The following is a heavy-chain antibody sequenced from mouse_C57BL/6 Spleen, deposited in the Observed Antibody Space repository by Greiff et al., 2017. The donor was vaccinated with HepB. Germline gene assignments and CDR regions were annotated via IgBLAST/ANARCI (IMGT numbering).Heavy chain of an antibody. CDR2: ISYDGSN. V-gene: IGHV3-6*01. J-gene: IGHJ4*01. CDR3: AREYDYGAMDY. D-gene: IGHD2-4*01. Sequence: EVQLQQSGPGLVKPSQSLSLTCSVTGYSITSGYYWNWIRQFPGNKLEWMGYISYDGSNNYNPSLKNRISITRDTSKNQFFLKLNSVTTEDTATYYCAREYDYGAMDYWGQGTSVTVSS. CDR1: GYSITSGYY.